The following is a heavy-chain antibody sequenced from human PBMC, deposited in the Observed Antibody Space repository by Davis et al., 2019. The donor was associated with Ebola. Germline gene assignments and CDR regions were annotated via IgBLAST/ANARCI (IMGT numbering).Heavy chain of an antibody. J-gene: IGHJ3*01. V-gene: IGHV3-11*01. CDR3: AKDTSNVWFDV. D-gene: IGHD6-19*01. CDR2: IGSGGRTT. Sequence: GESLKIPCAAPGLTLSEFYMTWIRQAPGKGLEWVSYIGSGGRTTDYADSVKRRFTISRDNSKNTLHLQMNSLRVEDTAIYYCAKDTSNVWFDVWGPGTMVTVSS. CDR1: GLTLSEFY.